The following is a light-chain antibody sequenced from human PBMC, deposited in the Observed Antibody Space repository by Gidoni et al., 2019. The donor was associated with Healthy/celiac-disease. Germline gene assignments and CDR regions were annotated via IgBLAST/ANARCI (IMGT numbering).Light chain of an antibody. CDR1: QSISSY. Sequence: DIQMTQSPSSLSASVGDRVTITCRASQSISSYLNWYQQKPGNAPKLLIYAASSLQSGVPSRFSGSGSGTDFTLTISRLQPEDFSTYYCPQSYTSLTFGGGTKVEIK. V-gene: IGKV1-39*01. CDR2: AAS. CDR3: PQSYTSLT. J-gene: IGKJ4*01.